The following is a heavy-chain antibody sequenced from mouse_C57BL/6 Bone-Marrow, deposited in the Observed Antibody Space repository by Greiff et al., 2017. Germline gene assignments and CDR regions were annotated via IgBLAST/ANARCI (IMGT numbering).Heavy chain of an antibody. Sequence: QVQLQQPGAELVRPGTSVKLSCKASGYTFTSYWMHWVKQRPGQGLEWIGVIDPSDSYTNYNQKFKGQGTLTVETSSSTAYMQRSSLTSVDAAVYYCARRGPFAYRGEGTLVTVCA. CDR3: ARRGPFAY. CDR2: IDPSDSYT. V-gene: IGHV1-59*01. CDR1: GYTFTSYW. J-gene: IGHJ3*01.